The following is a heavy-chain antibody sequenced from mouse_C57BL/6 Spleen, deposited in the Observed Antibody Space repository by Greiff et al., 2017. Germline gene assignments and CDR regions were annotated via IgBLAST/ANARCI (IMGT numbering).Heavy chain of an antibody. D-gene: IGHD2-3*01. CDR2: IYPRSGNT. V-gene: IGHV1-81*01. J-gene: IGHJ1*03. CDR1: GYTFTSYG. CDR3: ANDGYSYWYCDV. Sequence: QVQLQQSGAELARPGASVKLSCKASGYTFTSYGISWVKQRTGQGLEWIGEIYPRSGNTYYNEKFKGKATLTADKSSSTAYMELRSLTSEDSAVYFCANDGYSYWYCDVWGTGTTVTVSS.